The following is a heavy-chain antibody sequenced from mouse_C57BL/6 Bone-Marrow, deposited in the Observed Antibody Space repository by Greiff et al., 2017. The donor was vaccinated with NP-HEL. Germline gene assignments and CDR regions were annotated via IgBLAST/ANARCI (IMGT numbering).Heavy chain of an antibody. Sequence: QVQLQQSGAELARPGASVKLSCKASGYPFPSYGISWVKQRTGQGLEWIGEIYPRSGNTYYNEKFKGKATLTADKSSSTTDMELRSLTSEDSAVYFCASKFYSNPDYWGQGTTLTVSS. CDR1: GYPFPSYG. D-gene: IGHD2-5*01. CDR3: ASKFYSNPDY. V-gene: IGHV1-81*01. J-gene: IGHJ2*01. CDR2: IYPRSGNT.